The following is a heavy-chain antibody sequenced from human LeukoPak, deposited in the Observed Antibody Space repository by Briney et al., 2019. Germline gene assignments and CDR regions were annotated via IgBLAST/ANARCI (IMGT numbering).Heavy chain of an antibody. D-gene: IGHD6-25*01. CDR2: IYTSGST. CDR1: GGSISSSSYY. Sequence: KPSETLSLTCTVSGGSISSSSYYWSWIRQPAGKGLEWIGRIYTSGSTNYNPSLKSRVTMSVDTSKNQFSLKLSSVTAADTAVYYCARDQRYYYYYYMDVWGKGTTVTVSS. CDR3: ARDQRYYYYYYMDV. V-gene: IGHV4-61*02. J-gene: IGHJ6*03.